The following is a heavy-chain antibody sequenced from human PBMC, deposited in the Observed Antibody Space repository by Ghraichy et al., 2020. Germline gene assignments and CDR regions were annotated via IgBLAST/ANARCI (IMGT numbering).Heavy chain of an antibody. CDR1: GFTFSSYS. CDR3: AREAGGGYGDYGLSVGYYYYGMDV. CDR2: ISSSSSTI. V-gene: IGHV3-48*01. J-gene: IGHJ6*02. Sequence: GGSLRLSCAASGFTFSSYSMNWVRQAPGKGLEWVSYISSSSSTIYYADSVKGLFTISRDNAKNSLYLQMNSLRAEDTAVYYCAREAGGGYGDYGLSVGYYYYGMDVWGQGTTVTVSS. D-gene: IGHD4-17*01.